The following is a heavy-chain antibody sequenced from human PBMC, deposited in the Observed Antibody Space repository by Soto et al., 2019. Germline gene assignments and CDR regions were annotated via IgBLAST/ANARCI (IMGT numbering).Heavy chain of an antibody. D-gene: IGHD2-15*01. CDR1: GFTFSSYS. Sequence: EVQLVESGGGLVQPGGSLRLSCAASGFTFSSYSMNWVRQAPGKGLEWVSYISSSSSTIYYADSVKGRFTISRDNAKNSLYLQMNSLRAEDTAVYYCPRDKGRSPLDYWGQGTLVTVSS. CDR3: PRDKGRSPLDY. CDR2: ISSSSSTI. V-gene: IGHV3-48*01. J-gene: IGHJ4*02.